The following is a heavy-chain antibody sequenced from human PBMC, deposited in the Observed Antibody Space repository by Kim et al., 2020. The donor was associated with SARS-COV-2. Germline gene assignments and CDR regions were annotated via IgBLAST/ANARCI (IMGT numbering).Heavy chain of an antibody. Sequence: SVKVSCKASGGTFSSYAISWVRQAPGQGLEWMGRIIPILGIANYAQKFQGRVTITADKSTSTAYMELSSLRSEDTAVYYCARGGGGGNTGDYWGQGTLVTVSS. CDR2: IIPILGIA. CDR1: GGTFSSYA. D-gene: IGHD3-16*01. J-gene: IGHJ4*02. V-gene: IGHV1-69*04. CDR3: ARGGGGGNTGDY.